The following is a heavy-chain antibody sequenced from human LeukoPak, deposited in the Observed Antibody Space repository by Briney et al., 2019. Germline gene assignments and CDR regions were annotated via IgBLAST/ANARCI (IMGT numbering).Heavy chain of an antibody. CDR2: IYHSGST. V-gene: IGHV4-38-2*02. D-gene: IGHD3-3*01. J-gene: IGHJ4*02. Sequence: SETLSLTCTVSGYSISSGYYWGWIRQPPGKGLEWIGSIYHSGSTYYNPSLKSRVTISVDTSKNQFSLKLSSVTAADTAVYYCARDGEYYDFWSGYPNFDYWGQGTLVTVSS. CDR1: GYSISSGYY. CDR3: ARDGEYYDFWSGYPNFDY.